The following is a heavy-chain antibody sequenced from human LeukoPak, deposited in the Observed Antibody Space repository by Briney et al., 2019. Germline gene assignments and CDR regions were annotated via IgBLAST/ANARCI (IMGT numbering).Heavy chain of an antibody. CDR3: ARRFCSATSCPLAY. CDR1: GFTFSSYG. J-gene: IGHJ4*02. V-gene: IGHV3-23*01. D-gene: IGHD2-15*01. Sequence: GGSLRLSCAASGFTFSSYGMHWVRQAPGKGPEWVSGITGSGVSAYYADSVRGGFTISRDNSKNTLFLQMVSVRAEDTALYYCARRFCSATSCPLAYWGQGTLVTVSS. CDR2: ITGSGVSA.